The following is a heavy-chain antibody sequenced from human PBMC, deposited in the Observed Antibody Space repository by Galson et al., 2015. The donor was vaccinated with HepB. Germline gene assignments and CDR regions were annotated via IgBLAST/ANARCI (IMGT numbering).Heavy chain of an antibody. CDR3: ATREVVVATNYWYFDL. J-gene: IGHJ2*01. D-gene: IGHD5-12*01. V-gene: IGHV3-48*01. CDR2: ISSSSSTI. CDR1: GFTFSSYS. Sequence: SLRLSCAASGFTFSSYSMNWVRQAPGKGLEWVSYISSSSSTIYYADSVKGRFTISRDNAKNSLYLQMNSLRAEDTAVYYCATREVVVATNYWYFDLWGRGTLVTVSS.